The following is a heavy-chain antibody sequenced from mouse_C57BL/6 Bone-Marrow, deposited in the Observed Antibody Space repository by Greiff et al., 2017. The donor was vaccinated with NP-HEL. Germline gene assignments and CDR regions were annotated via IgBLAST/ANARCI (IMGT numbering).Heavy chain of an antibody. D-gene: IGHD4-1*01. CDR1: GYTFTSYW. V-gene: IGHV1-64*01. J-gene: IGHJ2*01. CDR2: IHPTSGST. CDR3: ARGASWDSYYFDD. Sequence: QVQLQQPGAELVKPGASVKLSCKASGYTFTSYWMHWVKQRPGQGLEWIGMIHPTSGSTNYNEKFKGKATLTVDKSSSTAYMQLSSLTSEDSAVYYCARGASWDSYYFDDWGQGTTLTVSS.